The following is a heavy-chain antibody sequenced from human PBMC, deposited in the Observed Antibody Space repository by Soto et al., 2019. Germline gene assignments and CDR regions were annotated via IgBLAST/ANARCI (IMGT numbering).Heavy chain of an antibody. CDR3: AREPVGPDYAMDV. V-gene: IGHV3-33*01. J-gene: IGHJ6*02. D-gene: IGHD1-26*01. Sequence: QMQLVESGGSVVQPGTSLRLSCAASGFDFSTYGMHWVRQTPGKGLEWVAVLGFDGGGRYYADSVKGRFTISRDNSKKMLYLQMDSLRADDTALYYCAREPVGPDYAMDVWGQGTTVTVSS. CDR2: LGFDGGGR. CDR1: GFDFSTYG.